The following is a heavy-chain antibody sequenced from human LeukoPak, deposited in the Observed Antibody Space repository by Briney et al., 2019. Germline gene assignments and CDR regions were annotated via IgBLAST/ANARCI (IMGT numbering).Heavy chain of an antibody. D-gene: IGHD7-27*01. Sequence: GGSLRLSCAASGFTVSSNHMSWVRQAPGKGLEWVSVLYSGGSTYYVDSVKGRFTISRDNSKNTLYLQMNSLRAEDTAVYYCARIITGDLDYWGQGTLVTVSS. V-gene: IGHV3-66*01. CDR1: GFTVSSNH. CDR2: LYSGGST. J-gene: IGHJ4*02. CDR3: ARIITGDLDY.